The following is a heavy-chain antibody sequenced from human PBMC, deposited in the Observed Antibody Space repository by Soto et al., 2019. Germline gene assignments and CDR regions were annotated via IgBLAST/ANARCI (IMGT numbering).Heavy chain of an antibody. CDR3: ARQSQRYSVQDDY. Sequence: SETLSRTCAGSGGSISGSSFYWGWIRRPPEKGLEYIGSIHYSGSTYYNPSLKSRVTMSVDTSKNQFSLKLTSVTPAHTTVYSGARQSQRYSVQDDYWAQATLDTVTS. CDR2: IHYSGST. CDR1: GGSISGSSFY. J-gene: IGHJ4*02. D-gene: IGHD1-1*01. V-gene: IGHV4-39*01.